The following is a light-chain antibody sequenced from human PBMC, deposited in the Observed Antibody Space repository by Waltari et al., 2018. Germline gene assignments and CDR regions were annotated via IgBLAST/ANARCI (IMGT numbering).Light chain of an antibody. CDR1: SSDVGADNY. J-gene: IGLJ2*01. Sequence: QSALTQPASVSGSPGQSIPISCTGTSSDVGADNYVPWYQQHPGKAPKLMIYDVSNRPSGVSNRFSGSKSGNTASLTISGLQAEDEADYYCSSYISSSTLELFGGGTSLTVL. CDR3: SSYISSSTLEL. V-gene: IGLV2-14*03. CDR2: DVS.